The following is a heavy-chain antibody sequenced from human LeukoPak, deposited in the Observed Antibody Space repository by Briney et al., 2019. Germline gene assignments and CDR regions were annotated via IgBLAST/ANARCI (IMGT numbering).Heavy chain of an antibody. D-gene: IGHD6-19*01. CDR3: AKDESLGYSSGWYVY. Sequence: PGGSLRLSCAASGFTFSSYAMSWVRQAPGKGLEWVSAISGSGGSTYYADSVKGRFTISRDNSKNTLYLQMNSLRAEDTAVYYCAKDESLGYSSGWYVYWGQGTLVTVSS. CDR2: ISGSGGST. J-gene: IGHJ4*02. CDR1: GFTFSSYA. V-gene: IGHV3-23*01.